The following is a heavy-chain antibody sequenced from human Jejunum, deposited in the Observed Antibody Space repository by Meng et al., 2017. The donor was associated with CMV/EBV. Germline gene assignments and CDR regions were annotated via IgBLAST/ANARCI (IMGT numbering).Heavy chain of an antibody. Sequence: QVHLPQWGLGLVKPSDTLSLPCGVYGAPFSGYWSWVHQPPGKGLEWIGEITHSGSTNYNVSLKSRVTISIDTSKNQFSLKLSSVTATDTAVYYCAPGFRSWSGSYSSWGQGTLVTVSS. CDR1: GAPFSGY. J-gene: IGHJ4*02. V-gene: IGHV4-34*01. CDR3: APGFRSWSGSYSS. CDR2: ITHSGST. D-gene: IGHD1-26*01.